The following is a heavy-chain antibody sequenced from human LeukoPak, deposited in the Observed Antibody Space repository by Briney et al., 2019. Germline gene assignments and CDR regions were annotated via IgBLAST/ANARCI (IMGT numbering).Heavy chain of an antibody. CDR2: INQDGGTR. CDR3: ARDMKGNLDY. D-gene: IGHD3-16*01. J-gene: IGHJ4*02. CDR1: GFTFSNTW. Sequence: GGSLRLSCAASGFTFSNTWMAWVRQAPGKGLEWVANINQDGGTRQYADSVRGRFTISRDNAKNSLYLEMNSLRAEDTGLYHCARDMKGNLDYWGQGTLVTVSS. V-gene: IGHV3-7*01.